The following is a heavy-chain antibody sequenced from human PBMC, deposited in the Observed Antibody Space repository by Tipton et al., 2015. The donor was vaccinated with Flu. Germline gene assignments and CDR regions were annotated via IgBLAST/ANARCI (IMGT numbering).Heavy chain of an antibody. V-gene: IGHV4-61*02. J-gene: IGHJ4*02. D-gene: IGHD2-15*01. CDR3: SRDFCSGGFCYPDY. Sequence: TLSLTCNVSGHSITTGSLYWNWIRQPAGKALEWIGRIYTTGSTTYNPSLKRRVTISVDTSKNQFSLKLSSVTAADTAVYYCSRDFCSGGFCYPDYWGQGTVVTVSS. CDR2: IYTTGST. CDR1: GHSITTGSLY.